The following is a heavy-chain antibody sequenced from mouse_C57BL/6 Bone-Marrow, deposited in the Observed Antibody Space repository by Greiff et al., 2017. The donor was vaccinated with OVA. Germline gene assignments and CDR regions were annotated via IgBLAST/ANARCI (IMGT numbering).Heavy chain of an antibody. V-gene: IGHV1-82*01. CDR2: IYPGDGDT. Sequence: QVQLKESGPELVKPGASVKISCKASGYAFSSSWMNWVKQRPGKGLEWIGRIYPGDGDTNYNGKFKGKATLTADKSSSTAYMQLSSLTSEDSAVYFCARNYDYDGGDYFDYWGQGTTLTVSS. D-gene: IGHD2-4*01. CDR1: GYAFSSSW. J-gene: IGHJ2*01. CDR3: ARNYDYDGGDYFDY.